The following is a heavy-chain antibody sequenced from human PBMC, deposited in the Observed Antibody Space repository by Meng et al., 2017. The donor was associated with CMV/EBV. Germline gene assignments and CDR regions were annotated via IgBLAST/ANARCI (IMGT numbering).Heavy chain of an antibody. CDR1: GYTFTSYG. Sequence: QVLPVQSGMEVKKPGDSVKVSCKASGYTFTSYGISWVRQAPGQGLEWMGWISAYNGNTNYAQKLQGRVTMTTDTSTSTAYMELRSLRSDDTAVYYCARGGRYYYDSSGYCDYWGQGTLVTVSS. CDR3: ARGGRYYYDSSGYCDY. J-gene: IGHJ4*02. V-gene: IGHV1-18*01. CDR2: ISAYNGNT. D-gene: IGHD3-22*01.